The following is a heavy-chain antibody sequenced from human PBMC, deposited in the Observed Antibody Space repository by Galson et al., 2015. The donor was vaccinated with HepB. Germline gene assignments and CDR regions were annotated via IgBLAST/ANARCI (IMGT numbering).Heavy chain of an antibody. J-gene: IGHJ3*02. D-gene: IGHD2-2*02. V-gene: IGHV1-69*02. CDR2: IIPILGIA. CDR1: GGTFSSYT. CDR3: AGGADIVVVPAAIPGPGAFDI. Sequence: VKVSCKASGGTFSSYTISWVRQAPGQGLEWMGRIIPILGIANYAQKFQGRVTITADESTSTAYMELSSLRSEDTAVYYCAGGADIVVVPAAIPGPGAFDIWGQGTMVTVSS.